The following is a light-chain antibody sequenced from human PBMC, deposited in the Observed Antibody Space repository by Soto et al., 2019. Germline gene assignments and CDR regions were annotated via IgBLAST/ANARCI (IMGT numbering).Light chain of an antibody. CDR3: QQRPNWPLT. J-gene: IGKJ4*01. CDR2: DAS. V-gene: IGKV3-11*01. Sequence: EIVLTLSPATLSLSPGERATLSCRASQSISSHLVWYQQKPGQAPRLLMYDASNRATGIPARFSGSGSGTDFTLPISSLEPEDFAVYYCQQRPNWPLTFGGGTKVEIK. CDR1: QSISSH.